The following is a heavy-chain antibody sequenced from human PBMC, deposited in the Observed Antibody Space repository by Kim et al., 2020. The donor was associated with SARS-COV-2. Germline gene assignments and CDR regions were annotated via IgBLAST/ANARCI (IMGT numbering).Heavy chain of an antibody. V-gene: IGHV1-3*01. J-gene: IGHJ4*02. D-gene: IGHD6-19*01. CDR3: GRVHGAWTSGWYDY. Sequence: RKFQGGVTISRDTSASTAYMEVSSLRSEDTAVYYCGRVHGAWTSGWYDYWGQGTLVTVSS.